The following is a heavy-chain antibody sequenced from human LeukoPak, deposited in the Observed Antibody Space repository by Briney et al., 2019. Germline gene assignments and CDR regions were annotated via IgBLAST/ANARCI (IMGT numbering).Heavy chain of an antibody. D-gene: IGHD1-26*01. CDR2: IYYSGST. J-gene: IGHJ5*02. CDR1: GGSISSGGYY. V-gene: IGHV4-31*03. CDR3: ASVGATTWNWFDP. Sequence: PSETLSLTCTVSGGSISSGGYYWSWIRQHPGKGLEWIGYIYYSGSTYYNPSLKSRVTISVDTSKNQFSLKLSSVTAADTAVYYCASVGATTWNWFDPWGQGTLVTVSS.